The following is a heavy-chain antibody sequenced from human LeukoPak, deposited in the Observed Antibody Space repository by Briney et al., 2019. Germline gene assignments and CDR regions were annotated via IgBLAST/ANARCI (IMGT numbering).Heavy chain of an antibody. CDR1: GFTFDDYA. Sequence: HPGRSLRLSCAASGFTFDDYAMHWVRQAPGKGLEWVSGISWNSGSIGYADSVKGRFTISRDNAKNSLYLQMNSLRAEDTALYYCAKDMEGTMIVGVLFDYWGQGTLVTVSS. J-gene: IGHJ4*02. CDR3: AKDMEGTMIVGVLFDY. V-gene: IGHV3-9*01. D-gene: IGHD3-22*01. CDR2: ISWNSGSI.